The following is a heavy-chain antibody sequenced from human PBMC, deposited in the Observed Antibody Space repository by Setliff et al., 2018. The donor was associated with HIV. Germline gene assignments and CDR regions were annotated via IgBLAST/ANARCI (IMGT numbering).Heavy chain of an antibody. V-gene: IGHV1-18*01. D-gene: IGHD3-10*01. Sequence: ASVKVSCKASGYTFINFGISWVRQAPGQGLEWMGWISAYNGNTNSAQRLQGRVTLTTDTSTSTAYMDLRSLRSNDTAVYYCARGGYYSGSGMNYHYYGLDVWGQGTTVTVSS. J-gene: IGHJ6*02. CDR1: GYTFINFG. CDR3: ARGGYYSGSGMNYHYYGLDV. CDR2: ISAYNGNT.